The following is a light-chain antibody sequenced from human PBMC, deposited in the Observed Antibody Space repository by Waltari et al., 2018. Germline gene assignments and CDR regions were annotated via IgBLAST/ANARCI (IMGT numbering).Light chain of an antibody. Sequence: QSVLTQPPSASGTPGQRVTISCSGSTPNIGSNTVTWYQQVPGTAPKLLIYTNNQRPSGVPDRFSVSKSGTSASLAISGLQSEDEADYYCAAWDDSLKGYVFGPGTKVTVL. CDR2: TNN. J-gene: IGLJ1*01. V-gene: IGLV1-44*01. CDR1: TPNIGSNT. CDR3: AAWDDSLKGYV.